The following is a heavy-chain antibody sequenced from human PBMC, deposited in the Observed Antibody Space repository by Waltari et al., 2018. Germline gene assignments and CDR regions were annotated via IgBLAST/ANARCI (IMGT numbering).Heavy chain of an antibody. J-gene: IGHJ3*02. Sequence: EVQLVESGGGLIQPGGSLRLSCEVSGFTVSNNYIGWVRQAPGKGVEWVTVIDRGGDKYDADGVRGRFTISRDNSKNTLYLQMNSLRVEDTALYYCATWTGGSLGAFDNWGQGTMVTVSS. V-gene: IGHV3-53*01. CDR1: GFTVSNNY. D-gene: IGHD7-27*01. CDR3: ATWTGGSLGAFDN. CDR2: IDRGGDK.